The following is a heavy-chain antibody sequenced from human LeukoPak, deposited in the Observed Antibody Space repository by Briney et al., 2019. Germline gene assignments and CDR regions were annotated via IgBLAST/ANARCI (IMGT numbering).Heavy chain of an antibody. CDR2: INSDGSST. CDR3: ARAGGGSGWYEDWFDP. Sequence: PGGSLRLSCSASGFSFRSYAMHWVRQAPGKGLVWVSRINSDGSSTSYADSVKGRFTISRDNAKNTLYLQMNSLRAEDTAVYYCARAGGGSGWYEDWFDPWGQGTLVTVSS. D-gene: IGHD6-19*01. CDR1: GFSFRSYA. J-gene: IGHJ5*02. V-gene: IGHV3-74*01.